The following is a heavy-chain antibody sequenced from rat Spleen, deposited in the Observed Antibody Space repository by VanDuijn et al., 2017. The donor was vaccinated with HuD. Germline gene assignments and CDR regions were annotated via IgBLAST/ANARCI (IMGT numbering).Heavy chain of an antibody. J-gene: IGHJ2*01. CDR1: GFTFSNYG. CDR3: TTEVPGYPY. Sequence: EVQLVESGGGLVQPGRSMKLSCAASGFTFSNYGMAWVRQAPKKGLEWVAYISYDGGSTYYRDPVKGRFTISRDNAKSTLYLQMDSLRSEDTATYYCTTEVPGYPYWGQGVMVTVSS. CDR2: ISYDGGST. D-gene: IGHD1-4*01. V-gene: IGHV5-20*01.